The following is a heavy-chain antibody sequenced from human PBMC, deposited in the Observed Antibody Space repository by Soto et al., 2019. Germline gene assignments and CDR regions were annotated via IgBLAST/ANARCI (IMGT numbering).Heavy chain of an antibody. CDR1: GYAFTSYG. Sequence: APVNVDCKGSGYAFTSYGISWVRKATGQGLEWMGWISAYNGNTNYAQKLQGRVTMTTDTSTSTAYMELRSLRSDDTAVYYCAREGWSQYYFDYWGQGTLVTVSS. CDR2: ISAYNGNT. J-gene: IGHJ4*02. V-gene: IGHV1-18*01. CDR3: AREGWSQYYFDY.